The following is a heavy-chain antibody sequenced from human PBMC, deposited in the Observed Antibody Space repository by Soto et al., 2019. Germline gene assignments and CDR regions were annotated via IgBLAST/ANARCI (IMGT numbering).Heavy chain of an antibody. CDR2: INHSGGT. Sequence: SETVSLTCGFYCGSFIGYYWTWIRQAPGKGLEWIGEINHSGGTNYNSSLKSRVTISVDTSKNQLSLTLYSVTAADTAVYYCARDRQYYQFWSGYQNERPYGMDVWGQGTTVTVSS. D-gene: IGHD3-3*02. J-gene: IGHJ6*02. CDR1: CGSFIGYY. V-gene: IGHV4-34*01. CDR3: ARDRQYYQFWSGYQNERPYGMDV.